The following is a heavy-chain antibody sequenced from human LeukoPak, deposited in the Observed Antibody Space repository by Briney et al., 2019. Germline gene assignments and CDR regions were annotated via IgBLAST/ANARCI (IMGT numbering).Heavy chain of an antibody. Sequence: SETLSLTCTVSGGSISSSSYYWGWIRQPPGKGLEWIGSIYYSGSTYYNPSLKSRVTISVDTSKNQFSLKLSSVTAADTAVYYCARETLFTIFGVVLSYFDYWGQGTLVTVSS. D-gene: IGHD3-3*01. CDR3: ARETLFTIFGVVLSYFDY. V-gene: IGHV4-39*07. CDR2: IYYSGST. CDR1: GGSISSSSYY. J-gene: IGHJ4*02.